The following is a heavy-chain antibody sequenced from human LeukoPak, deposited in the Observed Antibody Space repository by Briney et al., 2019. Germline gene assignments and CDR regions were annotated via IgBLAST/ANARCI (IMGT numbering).Heavy chain of an antibody. CDR2: INPSGGST. CDR3: ARATRGRGFDY. D-gene: IGHD2-2*01. CDR1: GYTFTSYY. Sequence: ASVKASCKASGYTFTSYYMHWVRQAPGQGLEWMGIINPSGGSTSYAQKFQGRVTMTRDTSTSTVYMELSSLRSEDTAVYYCARATRGRGFDYWGQGTLVTVSS. V-gene: IGHV1-46*01. J-gene: IGHJ4*02.